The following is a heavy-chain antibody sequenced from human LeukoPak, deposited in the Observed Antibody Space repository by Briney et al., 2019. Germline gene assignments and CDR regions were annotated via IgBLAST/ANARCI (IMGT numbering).Heavy chain of an antibody. CDR1: GYSFSRYW. Sequence: PGESLKISCKGSGYSFSRYWVGWVRQMPGKGLEWMGFIYPGDSDTRYRPSFQGQVTISADKSISTAYLQWSGLKASDTAMYYCARSPGNSRTYFWDSWGQGTLVTVSS. D-gene: IGHD1-26*01. CDR2: IYPGDSDT. V-gene: IGHV5-51*01. CDR3: ARSPGNSRTYFWDS. J-gene: IGHJ4*02.